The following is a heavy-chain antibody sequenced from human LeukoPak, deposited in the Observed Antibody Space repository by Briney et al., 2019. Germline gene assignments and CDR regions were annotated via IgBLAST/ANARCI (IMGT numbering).Heavy chain of an antibody. CDR2: INPNSGGT. D-gene: IGHD3-22*01. V-gene: IGHV1-2*02. J-gene: IGHJ5*02. Sequence: ASVKVSCKASGGTFSSYAISWVRQAPGQGLEWMGWINPNSGGTNYAQKFQGRVTMTRDTSISTAYMELSRLRSDDTAVYYCARDMAYYDSSGSNWFDPWGQGTLVTVSS. CDR1: GGTFSSYA. CDR3: ARDMAYYDSSGSNWFDP.